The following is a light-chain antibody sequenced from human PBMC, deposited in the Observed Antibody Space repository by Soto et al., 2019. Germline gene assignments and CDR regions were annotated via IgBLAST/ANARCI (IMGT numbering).Light chain of an antibody. CDR1: QSVSTN. V-gene: IGKV3-15*01. Sequence: EIVITQSPATLSVSQRERAKLSCMASQSVSTNLAWYQQKPGQGPRLLIFGASTRAIGIPARFSGSGSGTDFTLTISSLQSEDFAVYYCQHYNELPLTFGGGTKVDIK. CDR3: QHYNELPLT. J-gene: IGKJ4*01. CDR2: GAS.